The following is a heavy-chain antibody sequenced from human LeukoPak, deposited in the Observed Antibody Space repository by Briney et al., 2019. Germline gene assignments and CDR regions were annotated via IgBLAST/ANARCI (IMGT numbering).Heavy chain of an antibody. V-gene: IGHV4-34*01. Sequence: PSETLSLTCAVYGGSFSGYYWSWIRQPPGKGLEWIGEINHSGSTIYNPSLKSRVTISVDTSKNQFSLKLSSVTAADTAVYHCASLRERSYYARGFDYWGRGTLVTVSS. D-gene: IGHD1-26*01. J-gene: IGHJ4*02. CDR3: ASLRERSYYARGFDY. CDR1: GGSFSGYY. CDR2: INHSGST.